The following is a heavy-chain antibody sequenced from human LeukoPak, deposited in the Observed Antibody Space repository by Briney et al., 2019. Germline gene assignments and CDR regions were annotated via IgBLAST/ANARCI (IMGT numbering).Heavy chain of an antibody. D-gene: IGHD4-23*01. CDR1: GVTFSSYV. CDR3: AKDGGNYYIDY. V-gene: IGHV3-30*18. Sequence: LTGGSLRLSCAASGVTFSSYVMHWVRQAPGKGLEWMAFISHDGSTKLYADSVKGRFTFSRDNSKNTMFLQMNSLRPEDTAVYFCAKDGGNYYIDYWGQGTPVTVSS. CDR2: ISHDGSTK. J-gene: IGHJ4*02.